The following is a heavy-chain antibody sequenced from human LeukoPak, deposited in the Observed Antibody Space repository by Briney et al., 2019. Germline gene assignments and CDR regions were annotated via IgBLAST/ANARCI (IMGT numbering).Heavy chain of an antibody. Sequence: PSETLSLTCTVSGGSISSYYWSWIRQPPGKGLEWIGYIYYSGSTNYNPSLKSRVTISVDTSKNQFSLKLSSVTAADTAVYYCARKGSGYYKPLDYWGQGTLVTVSS. CDR1: GGSISSYY. D-gene: IGHD3-3*01. J-gene: IGHJ4*02. V-gene: IGHV4-59*01. CDR2: IYYSGST. CDR3: ARKGSGYYKPLDY.